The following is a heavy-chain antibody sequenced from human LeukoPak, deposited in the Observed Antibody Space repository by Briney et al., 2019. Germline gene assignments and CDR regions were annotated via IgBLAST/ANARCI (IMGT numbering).Heavy chain of an antibody. CDR1: GFTFNRYW. CDR3: ARGRGTIYMFDY. V-gene: IGHV3-74*01. CDR2: INSDGSST. J-gene: IGHJ4*02. Sequence: GGSLRLSCAASGFTFNRYWMHWVRQVPGKGLVWGSRINSDGSSTTYADSVKGRFTISRDNARNTLYLQMNSLRAEDTAVYYCARGRGTIYMFDYWGQGTLVTV. D-gene: IGHD2/OR15-2a*01.